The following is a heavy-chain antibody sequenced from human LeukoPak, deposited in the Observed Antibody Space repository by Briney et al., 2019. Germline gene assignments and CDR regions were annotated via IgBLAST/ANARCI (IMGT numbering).Heavy chain of an antibody. V-gene: IGHV5-51*01. CDR3: ASQILTGYMRWEYYFDY. CDR2: IYPGDSDI. CDR1: GYNFATYW. D-gene: IGHD3-9*01. Sequence: GDSLKISCKGSGYNFATYWIDWVRQMPGKGLEWMGIIYPGDSDIRYSPSFQGQVIISADTSISTAYLQWSSLKASDTAMYYCASQILTGYMRWEYYFDYWGQGTLVTVSS. J-gene: IGHJ4*02.